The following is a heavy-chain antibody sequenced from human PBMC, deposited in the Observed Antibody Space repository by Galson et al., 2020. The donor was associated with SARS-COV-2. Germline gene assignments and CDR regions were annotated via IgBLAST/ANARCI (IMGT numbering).Heavy chain of an antibody. CDR3: ARVSPQYCSGGSCDPRGGFDL. D-gene: IGHD2-15*01. Sequence: SETLSLTCTVSGGSISSGDYYWSWIRQPPGKGLEWIGYIYYSGSTYYNPSLKSRVTISVDTSKNQFSLKLSSVTAADTAVYYCARVSPQYCSGGSCDPRGGFDLWGRGTLVTVSS. CDR1: GGSISSGDYY. J-gene: IGHJ2*01. CDR2: IYYSGST. V-gene: IGHV4-30-4*01.